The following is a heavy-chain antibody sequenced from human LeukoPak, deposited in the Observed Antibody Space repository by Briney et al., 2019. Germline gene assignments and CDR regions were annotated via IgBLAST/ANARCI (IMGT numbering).Heavy chain of an antibody. Sequence: ASVKVSCKASGGTFSSYAISWVRQAPGQGLEWMGGIILIFGTANYAQKFQGRVTITADESTSTAYMELSSLRSEDTAVYYCARDPKGDYVWAYYFDYWGQGTLVTVSS. V-gene: IGHV1-69*13. J-gene: IGHJ4*02. CDR2: IILIFGTA. D-gene: IGHD3-16*01. CDR1: GGTFSSYA. CDR3: ARDPKGDYVWAYYFDY.